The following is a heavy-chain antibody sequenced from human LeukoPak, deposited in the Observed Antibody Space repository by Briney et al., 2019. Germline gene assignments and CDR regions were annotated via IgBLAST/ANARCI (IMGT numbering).Heavy chain of an antibody. J-gene: IGHJ6*03. CDR1: GGSFSGYY. CDR2: INHSGST. CDR3: ASQGHHGKIVGTTLSYFYMDV. V-gene: IGHV4-34*01. D-gene: IGHD1-26*01. Sequence: PSETLSLTCAVYGGSFSGYYWSWIRQPPGKGLEWIGEINHSGSTNYNPSLKSRVTISVDTSKNQFSLKLTSVTAADTAFYYCASQGHHGKIVGTTLSYFYMDVWGKGTTVTVSS.